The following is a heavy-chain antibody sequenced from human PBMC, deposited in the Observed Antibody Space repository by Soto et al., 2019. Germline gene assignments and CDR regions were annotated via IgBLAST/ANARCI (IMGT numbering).Heavy chain of an antibody. CDR1: GLTFSIYA. D-gene: IGHD3-22*01. CDR3: AKDRFYYDRGDAFDI. J-gene: IGHJ3*02. Sequence: GGSLRLSCEASGLTFSIYAMSWVRQAPGKGPEWVSTVSGSGSGGTTYHADSGKGRFTISRDNSKNTLYLQMNSLRAADTAIYYCAKDRFYYDRGDAFDIWGQGTKVTVSS. CDR2: VSGSGSGGTT. V-gene: IGHV3-23*01.